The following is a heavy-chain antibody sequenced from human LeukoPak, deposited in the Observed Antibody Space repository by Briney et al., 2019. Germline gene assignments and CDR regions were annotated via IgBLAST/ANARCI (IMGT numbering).Heavy chain of an antibody. J-gene: IGHJ4*02. V-gene: IGHV1-69*16. CDR3: ARDGGIAAAYFDY. CDR1: GGTFSSYT. CDR2: IIPILGIA. D-gene: IGHD6-13*01. Sequence: SVKVSCKASGGTFSSYTISWVRQAPGQGLEWMGRIIPILGIANYAQKFQGRVTITTDESTSTAYMELSSLRSEDTAVYYCARDGGIAAAYFDYWGQGTLVTVSS.